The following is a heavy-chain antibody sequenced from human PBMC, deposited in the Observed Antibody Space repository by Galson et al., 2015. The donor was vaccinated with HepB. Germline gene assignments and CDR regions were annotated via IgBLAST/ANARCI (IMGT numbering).Heavy chain of an antibody. V-gene: IGHV3-21*01. CDR3: AREAGSDGPVY. J-gene: IGHJ4*02. CDR1: GFTFSSYS. D-gene: IGHD2-8*01. CDR2: ISSSSSYI. Sequence: SLRLSCAASGFTFSSYSMNWVRQAPGKGLEWVSSISSSSSYIYYADSVKGRFTISRDNAKNSLYLQMSGLRAEDTAVYYCAREAGSDGPVYWGQETLVTVSS.